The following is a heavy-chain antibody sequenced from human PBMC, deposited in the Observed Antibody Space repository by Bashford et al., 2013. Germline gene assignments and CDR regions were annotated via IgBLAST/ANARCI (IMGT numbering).Heavy chain of an antibody. CDR2: ISAISA. D-gene: IGHD3-10*01. J-gene: IGHJ3*01. Sequence: VRQAPGKGLEWVSGISAISAYYADSVRGRFTVSRDDSKNTVSLQMDTLRADDTAVYFCARGSTRRGFDAFDVWGPGTMVTVSS. V-gene: IGHV3-23*05. CDR3: ARGSTRRGFDAFDV.